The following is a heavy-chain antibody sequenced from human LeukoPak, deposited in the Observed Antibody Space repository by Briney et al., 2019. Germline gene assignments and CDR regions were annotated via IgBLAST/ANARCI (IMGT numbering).Heavy chain of an antibody. V-gene: IGHV3-21*04. J-gene: IGHJ2*01. CDR1: GFTFSSYS. CDR2: ISSSSSYI. CDR3: ARSPSPYYYDSSTGWYFDL. D-gene: IGHD3-22*01. Sequence: GGSLRLSCAASGFTFSSYSMNWVRQAPGKGLEWVSSISSSSSYIYYADSVKGRFTISRDNSKNTLYLQMNSLRAEDTAVYYCARSPSPYYYDSSTGWYFDLWGRGTLVTVSS.